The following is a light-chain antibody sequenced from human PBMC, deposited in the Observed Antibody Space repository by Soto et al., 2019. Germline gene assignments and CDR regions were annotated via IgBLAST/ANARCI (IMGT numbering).Light chain of an antibody. J-gene: IGKJ4*01. CDR3: QQYNDWPLT. CDR2: GAA. Sequence: VMTQSPAALSVSPGERATLSCRASQSVNSILAGYQQKAGQAPSLLLYGAATRATCIPSRFSGSASGTEFTLTSSSLVSEDSAVSYCQQYNDWPLTFGGGTKVDIK. V-gene: IGKV3-15*01. CDR1: QSVNSI.